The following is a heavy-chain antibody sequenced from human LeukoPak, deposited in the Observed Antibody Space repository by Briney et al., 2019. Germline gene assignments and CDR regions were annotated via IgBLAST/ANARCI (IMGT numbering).Heavy chain of an antibody. CDR1: GGTFSSYA. CDR3: ARIGITGTPGAFDI. D-gene: IGHD1-20*01. J-gene: IGHJ3*02. Sequence: SVKVSCKASGGTFSSYAISWVRQAPGQGLEWMGGIIPIFGTANYAQKFQGRVTITTEESTSTAYMELSSLRSEDTAVYYCARIGITGTPGAFDIWGQGTMVTVSS. CDR2: IIPIFGTA. V-gene: IGHV1-69*05.